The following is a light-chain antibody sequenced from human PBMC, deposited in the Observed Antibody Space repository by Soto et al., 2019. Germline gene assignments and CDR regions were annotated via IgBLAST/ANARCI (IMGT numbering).Light chain of an antibody. CDR2: EVS. CDR3: SSYTSSSTRV. Sequence: QSALTQPASVSRAPGQSITISRTGTSSDVGAYDFVSWYQQHPDKAPKLMIYEVSNRPSGVSNRFSGSKSVNTATLTISGLQAEDEADYYCSSYTSSSTRVFGTGTKVTVL. V-gene: IGLV2-14*03. CDR1: SSDVGAYDF. J-gene: IGLJ1*01.